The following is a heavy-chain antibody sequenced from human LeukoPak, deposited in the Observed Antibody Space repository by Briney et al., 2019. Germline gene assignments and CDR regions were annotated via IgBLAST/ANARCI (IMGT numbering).Heavy chain of an antibody. CDR3: AREIRNYDILTGYYRKNFDY. CDR2: ISAYNGNT. Sequence: ASVKVSCKASGYTFTSYGISWARQAPGQGLEWMGWISAYNGNTNYAQKLQGRVTMTTDTSTSTAYMELRSLRSDDTAVYYCAREIRNYDILTGYYRKNFDYWGQGTLVTVSS. CDR1: GYTFTSYG. D-gene: IGHD3-9*01. V-gene: IGHV1-18*01. J-gene: IGHJ4*02.